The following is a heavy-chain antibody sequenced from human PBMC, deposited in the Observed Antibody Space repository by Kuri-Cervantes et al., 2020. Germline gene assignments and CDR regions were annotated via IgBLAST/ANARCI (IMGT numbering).Heavy chain of an antibody. CDR1: GFTFDDYA. V-gene: IGHV3-23*01. CDR3: ARTYYDFWSGYYGMDV. D-gene: IGHD3-3*01. J-gene: IGHJ6*02. Sequence: GGSLRLSCAASGFTFDDYAMHWVRQAPGKGPEWVSGISGSGGSTYYADSVKGRFTISRDNSKNTLYLQMNSLRAEDTAVYYCARTYYDFWSGYYGMDVWGQGTTVTVSS. CDR2: ISGSGGST.